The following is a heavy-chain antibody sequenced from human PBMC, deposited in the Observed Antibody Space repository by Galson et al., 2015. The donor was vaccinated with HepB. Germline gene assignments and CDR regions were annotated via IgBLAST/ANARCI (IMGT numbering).Heavy chain of an antibody. J-gene: IGHJ4*02. CDR1: GSTFTSYC. Sequence: SVKVSCKASGSTFTSYCMHWVRQAPGQGLEWMGIINPSGGSTSYAQKFQGRVTMTRDTSTSTVYMELSSLRSEDTAVYYCARDLGLLWFGELLSENAFDYWGQRTLVTVSS. D-gene: IGHD3-10*01. V-gene: IGHV1-46*01. CDR3: ARDLGLLWFGELLSENAFDY. CDR2: INPSGGST.